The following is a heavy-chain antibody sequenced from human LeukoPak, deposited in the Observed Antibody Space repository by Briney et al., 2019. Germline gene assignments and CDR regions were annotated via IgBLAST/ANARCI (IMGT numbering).Heavy chain of an antibody. Sequence: GGSLRLSCAASGFTFDGFAMHWVRQAPGQGLEWVSGISRDSGSIRYADAVNGRFTISGDNAKNSLYLQLNSLRAEDTALSYCAKDKGSYYYYGMDVWGQGTTVTVSS. CDR2: ISRDSGSI. J-gene: IGHJ6*02. CDR1: GFTFDGFA. V-gene: IGHV3-9*01. CDR3: AKDKGSYYYYGMDV.